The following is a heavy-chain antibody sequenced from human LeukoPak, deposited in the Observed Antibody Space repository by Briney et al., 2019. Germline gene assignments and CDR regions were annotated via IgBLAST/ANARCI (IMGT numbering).Heavy chain of an antibody. D-gene: IGHD2-2*01. V-gene: IGHV1-69*13. CDR2: IIPIFGTA. J-gene: IGHJ3*02. Sequence: SVKVSCKASGGTFSSYAISWVRQAPGQGLEWMGGIIPIFGTANYAQKFQGRVTITADESTSTAYMELNSLRSEDTAVYYCARESGIVVVPAAAFDIWGQGTMVTVSS. CDR1: GGTFSSYA. CDR3: ARESGIVVVPAAAFDI.